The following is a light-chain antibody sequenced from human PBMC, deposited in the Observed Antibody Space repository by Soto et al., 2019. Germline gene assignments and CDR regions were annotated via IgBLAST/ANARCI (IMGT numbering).Light chain of an antibody. J-gene: IGLJ2*01. CDR2: DVT. CDR3: SSYTSSSTLEV. CDR1: SSDVGGYNY. Sequence: QSVLTQPASVSGSPGQSITISCAGTSSDVGGYNYVSWYQHHPGKAPKLLLFDVTKRPSGVSNRFSGSKSGNTASLTISGLQAEDEADYYCSSYTSSSTLEVFGGGTKLTVL. V-gene: IGLV2-14*03.